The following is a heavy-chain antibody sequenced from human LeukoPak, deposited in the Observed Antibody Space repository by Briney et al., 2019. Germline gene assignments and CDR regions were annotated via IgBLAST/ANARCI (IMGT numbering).Heavy chain of an antibody. Sequence: SETLSLTCTVSGASISNTGYYWGWIRQPPGKGLEWIGNIYHSGSTYYSPSLKSRVTLSVDTSKNQFPLKLSSVTAADTAVYYCAGLLNGGASHWFDPWGQGTLVTVSS. CDR3: AGLLNGGASHWFDP. CDR1: GASISNTGYY. D-gene: IGHD7-27*01. V-gene: IGHV4-39*01. CDR2: IYHSGST. J-gene: IGHJ5*02.